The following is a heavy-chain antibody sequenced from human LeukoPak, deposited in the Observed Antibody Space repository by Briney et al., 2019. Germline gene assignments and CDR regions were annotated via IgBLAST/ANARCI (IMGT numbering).Heavy chain of an antibody. D-gene: IGHD2-15*01. CDR3: GRDRPVVVAAISTGGFDP. CDR2: IYHSGST. J-gene: IGHJ5*02. Sequence: SETLSLTCTVSGYSISSGYYWGWIRQPPGKGLEWIGSIYHSGSTYYNPSLKSRVTISVDTSKNQFSLKLSSVTAADTAVYYCGRDRPVVVAAISTGGFDPWGQGTLVTVSS. V-gene: IGHV4-38-2*02. CDR1: GYSISSGYY.